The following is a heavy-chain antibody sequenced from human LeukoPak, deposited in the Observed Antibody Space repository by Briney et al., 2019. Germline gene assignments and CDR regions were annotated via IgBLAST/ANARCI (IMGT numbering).Heavy chain of an antibody. J-gene: IGHJ4*02. Sequence: GGSLRLSCAASEFSVGSNYMTWVRQAPGKGLEWVSYISSSSSTIYYADSAKGRFTISRDNAKNSLYLQMNSLRAEDTAVYYCAKDSPPDYWGQGTLVTVSS. CDR3: AKDSPPDY. V-gene: IGHV3-48*01. CDR1: EFSVGSNY. CDR2: ISSSSSTI.